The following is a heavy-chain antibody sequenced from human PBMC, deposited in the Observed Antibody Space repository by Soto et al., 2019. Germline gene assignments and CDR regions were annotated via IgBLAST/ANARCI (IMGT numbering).Heavy chain of an antibody. V-gene: IGHV1-69*08. J-gene: IGHJ6*02. CDR3: AREDRDRETGLVPAAIDGMDV. D-gene: IGHD2-2*01. Sequence: QVQLVQSGAEVKKPGSSVKVSCKASGGTFSRYSFTWVRQAPGHGLEWMGRIIPVFGIASYAQKFQGRVTITRDKSTSTAYMELSSLRSEDTAVYYCAREDRDRETGLVPAAIDGMDVWGQGTTVTVSS. CDR2: IIPVFGIA. CDR1: GGTFSRYS.